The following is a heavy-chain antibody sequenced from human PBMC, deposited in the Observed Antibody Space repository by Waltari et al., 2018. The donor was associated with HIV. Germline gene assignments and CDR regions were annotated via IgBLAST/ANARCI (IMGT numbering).Heavy chain of an antibody. CDR1: GFTFSSYS. CDR2: ISSSSSYI. Sequence: GSLRLSCAASGFTFSSYSMNWVRQAPGKGLEWVSFISSSSSYIYYGDSVKGRFTISRDNAKNSLFLQMNSLRVEDTAVYYCARSPGIAATNLIDYWGQGTLVTVSS. D-gene: IGHD2-15*01. CDR3: ARSPGIAATNLIDY. V-gene: IGHV3-21*01. J-gene: IGHJ4*02.